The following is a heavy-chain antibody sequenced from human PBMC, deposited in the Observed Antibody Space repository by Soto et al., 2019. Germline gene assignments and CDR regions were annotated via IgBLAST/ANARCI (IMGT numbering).Heavy chain of an antibody. D-gene: IGHD1-26*01. Sequence: EVQLVESGGGLVQPGESLRLSCSASGFSLSSYAMHWVRQAPGKGLEYVAALSADGRRAYYADSVKGRLTISRDSSKNILYLQMSSLRPEDTAVYYCVPSPALSGNYPIDYWGHGTLVTVSS. CDR2: LSADGRRA. J-gene: IGHJ4*01. CDR3: VPSPALSGNYPIDY. CDR1: GFSLSSYA. V-gene: IGHV3-64D*08.